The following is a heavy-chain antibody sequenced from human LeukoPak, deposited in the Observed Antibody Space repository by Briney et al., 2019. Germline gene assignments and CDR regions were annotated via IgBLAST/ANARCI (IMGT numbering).Heavy chain of an antibody. J-gene: IGHJ6*02. D-gene: IGHD6-13*01. V-gene: IGHV3-30-3*01. CDR3: AREGNSSSFPTYYYYGMDV. CDR2: ISSDGNNK. Sequence: GGSLRLSCAASRITVRSYALHWVRRAPGKGLEWVAVISSDGNNKDYGDSVKGRFTVSRDNSKNTLYLQMNSLRAEDTAVYYCAREGNSSSFPTYYYYGMDVWGQGTTVTVSS. CDR1: RITVRSYA.